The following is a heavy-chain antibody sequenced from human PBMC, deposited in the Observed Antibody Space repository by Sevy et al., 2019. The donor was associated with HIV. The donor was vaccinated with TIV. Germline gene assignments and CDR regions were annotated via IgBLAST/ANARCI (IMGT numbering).Heavy chain of an antibody. D-gene: IGHD6-19*01. V-gene: IGHV3-9*01. CDR1: GFTFDDYA. CDR2: ISWNSGSI. Sequence: GGSLRPSCAASGFTFDDYAMHWVRQAPGKGLEWVSGISWNSGSIGYADSVKGRFTISRDNAKNSLYLQMNSLRAEDTAVYYCAKDGVGGYSSRLDYWGQGTLVTVSS. CDR3: AKDGVGGYSSRLDY. J-gene: IGHJ4*02.